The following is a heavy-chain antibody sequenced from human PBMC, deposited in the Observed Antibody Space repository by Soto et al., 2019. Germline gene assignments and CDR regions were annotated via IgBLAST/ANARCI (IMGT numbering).Heavy chain of an antibody. Sequence: ASVKVSCKASGYTFTSYYMHWLRQAPGQGLEWMGIINPSGGGTSYAQKFQGRVTMTRDTSTSTVYMELSSLRSEDTAVYYCAREDYSNYYYYYGMDVWGQGTTVTVSS. D-gene: IGHD4-4*01. V-gene: IGHV1-46*01. CDR3: AREDYSNYYYYYGMDV. J-gene: IGHJ6*02. CDR2: INPSGGGT. CDR1: GYTFTSYY.